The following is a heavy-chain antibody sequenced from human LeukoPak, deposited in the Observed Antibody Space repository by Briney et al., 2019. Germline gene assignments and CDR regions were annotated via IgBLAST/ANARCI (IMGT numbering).Heavy chain of an antibody. Sequence: PSETLSLTCAVYGGSFSGYYWSWIRQPPGKGLEWIGEINHSGSTNYNPSLKSRVTISVYTSKNQFSLKLSSVTAADTAVYYCARLGYCSSTSCYRIYDYWGQGTLVTVSS. J-gene: IGHJ4*02. CDR1: GGSFSGYY. D-gene: IGHD2-2*01. V-gene: IGHV4-34*01. CDR3: ARLGYCSSTSCYRIYDY. CDR2: INHSGST.